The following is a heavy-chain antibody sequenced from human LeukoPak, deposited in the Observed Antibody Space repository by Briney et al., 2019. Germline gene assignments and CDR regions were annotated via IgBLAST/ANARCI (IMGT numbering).Heavy chain of an antibody. J-gene: IGHJ5*02. CDR1: GGSISSGDYY. D-gene: IGHD5-12*01. CDR3: ARGLRRGNWFDP. CDR2: IYYSGST. Sequence: SQTLSLTCTVSGGSISSGDYYWSWIRQPPGKSLEWIGYIYYSGSTYYNPSLKSRVTISVDTSKNQFSLKLSSVTAADTAVYYCARGLRRGNWFDPWGQGTLVTVSS. V-gene: IGHV4-30-4*08.